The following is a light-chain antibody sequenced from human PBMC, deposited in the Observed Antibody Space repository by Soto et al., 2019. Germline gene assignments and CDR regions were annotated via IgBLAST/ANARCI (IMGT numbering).Light chain of an antibody. CDR1: QSISIW. CDR2: GTS. Sequence: DIHMTQSPSTLSASVGDRVTITCRASQSISIWLAWYQQKPGRAPNLLIYGTSSLESGVPSRFSGSGSGTKFPLTTTSLQPDDFATYSCQHLNDFSWTSGQGTKVEIK. V-gene: IGKV1-5*03. CDR3: QHLNDFSWT. J-gene: IGKJ1*01.